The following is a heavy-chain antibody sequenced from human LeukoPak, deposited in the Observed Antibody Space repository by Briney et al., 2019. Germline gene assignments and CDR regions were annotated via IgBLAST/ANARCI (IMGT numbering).Heavy chain of an antibody. Sequence: SETLSLTCAVYGGSFSGYYWSWIRQPPGKRLEWIGEINHSGGTNYNPSLKSRVTISVDTSENQFPLKLSSVTAADTAVYYCARSGSYGGDYWGQGTLVTVSS. CDR3: ARSGSYGGDY. D-gene: IGHD1-26*01. V-gene: IGHV4-34*01. CDR1: GGSFSGYY. CDR2: INHSGGT. J-gene: IGHJ4*02.